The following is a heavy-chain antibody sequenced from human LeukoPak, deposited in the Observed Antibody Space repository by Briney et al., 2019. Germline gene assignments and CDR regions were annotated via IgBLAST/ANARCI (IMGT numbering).Heavy chain of an antibody. Sequence: PGGSLRLSCAASGFTFSSYAMHWVRQAPGKGLEWVAVISYDGSNKYYADSVKGRFAISRDNSKNTLYLQMNSLRAEDTAVYYCARDPGWAAAASDAFDIWGQGTMVTVSS. J-gene: IGHJ3*02. CDR3: ARDPGWAAAASDAFDI. D-gene: IGHD6-13*01. CDR2: ISYDGSNK. V-gene: IGHV3-30*09. CDR1: GFTFSSYA.